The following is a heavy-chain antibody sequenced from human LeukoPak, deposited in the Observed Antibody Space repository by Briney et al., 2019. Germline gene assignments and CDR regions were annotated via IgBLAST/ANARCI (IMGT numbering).Heavy chain of an antibody. J-gene: IGHJ4*02. CDR2: IGSRGGST. D-gene: IGHD6-19*01. Sequence: GGSLRLSCAASGFTFSSYAMSWVRQAPGKGLEWVSAIGSRGGSTYYADSVKGRFTISRDNSKNTLYLQMNSLRAEDTAVYYCARRSGIAVAGAFDYWGQGTLVTVSS. CDR3: ARRSGIAVAGAFDY. CDR1: GFTFSSYA. V-gene: IGHV3-23*01.